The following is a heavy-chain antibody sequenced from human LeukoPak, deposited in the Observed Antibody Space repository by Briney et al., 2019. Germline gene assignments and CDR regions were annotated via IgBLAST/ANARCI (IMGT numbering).Heavy chain of an antibody. CDR3: ARSRDGYPQNP. D-gene: IGHD5-24*01. J-gene: IGHJ5*02. V-gene: IGHV4-38-2*02. CDR2: IYHSGST. CDR1: GNSISSGYY. Sequence: SETLSLTCTVSGNSISSGYYWGWIRQPPGKGLEWIGEIYHSGSTNYNPSLKSRVTISVDKSKNQFSLKLSSVTAADTAVYYCARSRDGYPQNPWGQGTLVTVSS.